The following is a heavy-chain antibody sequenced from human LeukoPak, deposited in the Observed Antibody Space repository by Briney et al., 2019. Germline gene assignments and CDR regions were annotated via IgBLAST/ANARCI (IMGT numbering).Heavy chain of an antibody. CDR3: ARGYFDSGYGNWFDR. CDR1: GGSFSGYY. Sequence: PSETLSLTCAVYGGSFSGYYWSWIRQPPGKGLEWIGEINHSGSTNYNPSLKSRVTISVDTSKNQFSLKLSSVTAADTAVYYCARGYFDSGYGNWFDRWGQGTLVTVSS. D-gene: IGHD3-22*01. J-gene: IGHJ5*02. CDR2: INHSGST. V-gene: IGHV4-34*01.